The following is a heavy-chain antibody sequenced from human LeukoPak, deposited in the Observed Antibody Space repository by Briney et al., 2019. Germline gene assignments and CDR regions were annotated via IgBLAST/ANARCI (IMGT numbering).Heavy chain of an antibody. Sequence: GESLKISCKGPGYSFTSYWIGWVRQMPGKGLEWMGIIYPGDSDTRYSPSFQGQVTISADKSISTAYLQWSSLKASDTAMYYCASKAGYCSSTSCYNFDYWGQGTLVTVSS. D-gene: IGHD2-2*02. J-gene: IGHJ4*02. CDR2: IYPGDSDT. V-gene: IGHV5-51*01. CDR3: ASKAGYCSSTSCYNFDY. CDR1: GYSFTSYW.